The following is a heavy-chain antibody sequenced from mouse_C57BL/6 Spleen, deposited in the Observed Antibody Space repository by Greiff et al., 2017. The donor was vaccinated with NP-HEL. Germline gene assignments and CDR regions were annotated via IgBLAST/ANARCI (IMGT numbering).Heavy chain of an antibody. CDR2: IYPGDGDT. CDR1: GYAFSSYW. V-gene: IGHV1-80*01. D-gene: IGHD1-1*01. Sequence: VQLQESGAELVKPGASVKISCKASGYAFSSYWMNWVKQRPGKGLEWIGQIYPGDGDTNYNGKFKGKATLTADKSSSPAYMQLSSLTSEDSAVYFCARNYYGSSYDAMDYWGQGTSVTVSS. J-gene: IGHJ4*01. CDR3: ARNYYGSSYDAMDY.